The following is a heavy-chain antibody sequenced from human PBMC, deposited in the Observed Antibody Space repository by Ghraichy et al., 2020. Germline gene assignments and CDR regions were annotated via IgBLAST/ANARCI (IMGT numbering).Heavy chain of an antibody. D-gene: IGHD3-3*01. CDR2: IQQDGSEK. V-gene: IGHV3-7*03. J-gene: IGHJ4*02. CDR1: GFTFSTYW. Sequence: GESLNISCAASGFTFSTYWMSWVRQAPGKGLEWVANIQQDGSEKYYVDSVKGRFTISRDNAKNSLYLQMNSLRAEDTAVYYCARVLGGFWSGYLHYFFDYWGQGTLVTVSS. CDR3: ARVLGGFWSGYLHYFFDY.